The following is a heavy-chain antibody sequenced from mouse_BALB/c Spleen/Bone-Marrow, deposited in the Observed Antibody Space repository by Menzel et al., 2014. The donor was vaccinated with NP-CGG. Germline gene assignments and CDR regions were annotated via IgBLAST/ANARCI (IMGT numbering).Heavy chain of an antibody. V-gene: IGHV1S135*01. Sequence: QLTESGPALVKPGASAKVSCKASGFAFTNYNIYWVKQRHGKSLEWIGYIDLYNGGTSYNQKFKGKATLTVDTSSSTAYMHLSSLTSEDSAVYYCARLGDGYYDALDYWGQGTSVTVSS. CDR2: IDLYNGGT. CDR1: GFAFTNYN. CDR3: ARLGDGYYDALDY. D-gene: IGHD2-3*01. J-gene: IGHJ4*01.